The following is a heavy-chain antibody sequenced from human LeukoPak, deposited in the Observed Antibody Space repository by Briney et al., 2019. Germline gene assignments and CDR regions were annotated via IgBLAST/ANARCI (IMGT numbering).Heavy chain of an antibody. CDR2: IVVGSGNT. J-gene: IGHJ3*02. D-gene: IGHD6-19*01. V-gene: IGHV1-58*02. CDR1: GFTFTSSA. CDR3: AASIAVAGNDAFDI. Sequence: TSVKVSCKASGFTFTSSAMQWVRQARGQLLEWIGLIVVGSGNTKYAQKFQERVTITRDMSTSTAYMELSSLRSEDTAVYYCAASIAVAGNDAFDIWGQGTMVTVSS.